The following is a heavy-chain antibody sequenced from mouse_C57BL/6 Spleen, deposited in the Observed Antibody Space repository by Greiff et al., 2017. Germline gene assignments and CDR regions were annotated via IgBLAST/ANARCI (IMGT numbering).Heavy chain of an antibody. CDR3: AREACNYGFAY. CDR2: IYPGDGDT. CDR1: GYAFSSYW. V-gene: IGHV1-80*01. J-gene: IGHJ3*01. D-gene: IGHD2-1*01. Sequence: VKLQESGAELVKPGASVKISCKASGYAFSSYWMNWVKQRPGKGLEWIGQIYPGDGDTNYNGKFKGKATLTADKSSRTAYMQLSSLTSEDSAVYFCAREACNYGFAYWGQGTLVTVSA.